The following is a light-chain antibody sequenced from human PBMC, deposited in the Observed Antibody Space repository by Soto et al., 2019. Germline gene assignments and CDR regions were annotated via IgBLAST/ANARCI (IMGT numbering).Light chain of an antibody. CDR3: QQYGSSGT. J-gene: IGKJ1*01. CDR1: QRISNNY. CDR2: GAS. V-gene: IGKV3-20*01. Sequence: EIVLTPCPGTPYRSPGGRATHSCRPSQRISNNYLACYQQKLGQAPRLPIYGASNRATGSPDWFSGSGYGSDFTLTISRLEPEDFAVYYCQQYGSSGTFGQGTKVYIK.